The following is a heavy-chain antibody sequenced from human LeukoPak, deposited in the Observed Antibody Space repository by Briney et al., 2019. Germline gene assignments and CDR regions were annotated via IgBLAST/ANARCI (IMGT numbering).Heavy chain of an antibody. D-gene: IGHD3-10*01. J-gene: IGHJ3*02. Sequence: GGSLRLSCTAPGFTFGDYAMSWVRQAPGKGLEWVGFIRSKAYGGTTEYAASVKGRFTISRDDSKSIAYLQMNSLKTEDTAVYYCTRALITMVRGSPFDIWGQGTMVTVSS. V-gene: IGHV3-49*04. CDR2: IRSKAYGGTT. CDR1: GFTFGDYA. CDR3: TRALITMVRGSPFDI.